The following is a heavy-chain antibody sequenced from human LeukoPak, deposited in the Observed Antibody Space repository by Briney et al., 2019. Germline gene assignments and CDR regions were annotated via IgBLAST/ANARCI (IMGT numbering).Heavy chain of an antibody. CDR3: ARWGIVVVPAAKEAIYGWFDP. V-gene: IGHV1-69*13. CDR2: IIPIFGTA. CDR1: GGTFSSYA. J-gene: IGHJ5*02. D-gene: IGHD2-2*01. Sequence: SVKASCKASGGTFSSYAISWVRQAPGQGLEWMGGIIPIFGTANYARKFQGRVTITADESTSTAYMELSSLRSEDTAVYYCARWGIVVVPAAKEAIYGWFDPWGQGTLVTVSS.